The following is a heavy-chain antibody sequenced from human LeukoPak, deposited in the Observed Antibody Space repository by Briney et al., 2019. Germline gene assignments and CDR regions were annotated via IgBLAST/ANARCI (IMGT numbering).Heavy chain of an antibody. CDR2: ISYDGSNK. CDR3: ARARALLFDP. CDR1: GFTFSSYG. V-gene: IGHV3-30*03. Sequence: GGSLRLSCAASGFTFSSYGMHWVRQAPGKGLEWVAVISYDGSNKYYADSVKGRFTISRDNSKNTLYLQMNSLRAEDTAVYYCARARALLFDPWGQGTLVTVSS. J-gene: IGHJ5*02. D-gene: IGHD3-10*01.